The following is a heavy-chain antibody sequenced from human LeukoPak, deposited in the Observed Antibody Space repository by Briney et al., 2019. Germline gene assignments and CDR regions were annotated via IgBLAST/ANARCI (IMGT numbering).Heavy chain of an antibody. V-gene: IGHV3-7*01. D-gene: IGHD1-14*01. J-gene: IGHJ4*02. CDR2: MREDGSEI. CDR3: ARGGATEGRFEN. CDR1: GFPFNVQT. Sequence: GGSLRLSCAASGFPFNVQTMSWVHQAPGKGLDWVASMREDGSEIHYVDSVKGRFTISRDNPKNSVYLQMNSLRDEDTAVYYCARGGATEGRFENWGQGTLVTVSS.